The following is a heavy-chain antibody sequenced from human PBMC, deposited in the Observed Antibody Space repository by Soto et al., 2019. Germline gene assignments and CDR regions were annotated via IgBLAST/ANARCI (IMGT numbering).Heavy chain of an antibody. J-gene: IGHJ4*02. CDR1: GGSISRYY. CDR3: ATSTGWPGFDF. V-gene: IGHV4-59*08. Sequence: SETLSLTCSVSGGSISRYYCIWVRQPPGKGLEWIGHMHYSGNTRYNPSLKSRATVSLDTSKNQFSLKLSSVTAADTAVYYCATSTGWPGFDFWGQGTLVTAPQ. CDR2: MHYSGNT. D-gene: IGHD2-8*02.